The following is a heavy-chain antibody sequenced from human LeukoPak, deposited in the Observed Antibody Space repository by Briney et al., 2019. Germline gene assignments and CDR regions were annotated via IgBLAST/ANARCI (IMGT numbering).Heavy chain of an antibody. D-gene: IGHD5/OR15-5a*01. CDR2: IYSSGTT. V-gene: IGHV4-39*02. CDR3: ATISSTHSLI. Sequence: SETLSLTCAVSDGSIISNSYYWAWIRQPPGKGLEWIGSIYSSGTTYYNPSLKSRLTISVDTSKNHLSLKLSSVTAADTAVYYCATISSTHSLIWGQGTLVTVSS. CDR1: DGSIISNSYY. J-gene: IGHJ4*02.